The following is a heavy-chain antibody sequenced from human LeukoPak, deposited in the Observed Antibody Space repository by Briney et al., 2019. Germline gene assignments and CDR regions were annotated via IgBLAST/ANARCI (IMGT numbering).Heavy chain of an antibody. CDR3: ARGTSEDRSVQNPYYYYYYMDV. D-gene: IGHD1-1*01. CDR2: IIPIFGTA. J-gene: IGHJ6*03. V-gene: IGHV1-69*05. Sequence: ASVKVSCKASGGTFSSYAISWVRQAPGQGLEWMGGIIPIFGTANYAQKFQGRVTITTDESTSTAYMELSSLRSEDTAVYYCARGTSEDRSVQNPYYYYYYMDVWGKGTTVTVSS. CDR1: GGTFSSYA.